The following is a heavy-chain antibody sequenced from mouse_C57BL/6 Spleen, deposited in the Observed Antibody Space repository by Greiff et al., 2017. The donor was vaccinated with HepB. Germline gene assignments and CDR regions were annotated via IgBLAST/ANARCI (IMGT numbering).Heavy chain of an antibody. CDR1: GYSITSGYY. V-gene: IGHV3-6*01. CDR2: ISYDGSN. CDR3: ARGPGDY. Sequence: EVHLVESGPGLVKPSQSLSLTCSVTGYSITSGYYWNWIRQFPGNKLEWMGYISYDGSNNYNPSLKNRISITRDTSKNQFFLKLNSVTTEDTATYYCARGPGDYWGQGTTLTVSS. J-gene: IGHJ2*01.